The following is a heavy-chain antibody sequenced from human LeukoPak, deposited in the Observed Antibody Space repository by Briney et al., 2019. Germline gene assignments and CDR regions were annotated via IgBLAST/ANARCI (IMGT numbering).Heavy chain of an antibody. Sequence: SETLSLTCTVAGGSLSNYFWNWIRQPAGKGLEWIGRIYITGTINYNPSLKSRVTMSIDTSKNQFSLNLISVTAADTAVYYCARDDVDYEDWYFDLWGRGTLVTVSS. J-gene: IGHJ2*01. V-gene: IGHV4-4*07. CDR1: GGSLSNYF. CDR2: IYITGTI. CDR3: ARDDVDYEDWYFDL. D-gene: IGHD4-17*01.